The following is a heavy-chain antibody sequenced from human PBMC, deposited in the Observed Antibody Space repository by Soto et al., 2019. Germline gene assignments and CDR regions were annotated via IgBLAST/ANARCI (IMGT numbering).Heavy chain of an antibody. CDR2: ISGDGRDK. J-gene: IGHJ6*02. Sequence: GGSLRLSCAASAFTFSAYALTWVRQAPGMGLEWVSRISGDGRDKGYTESVRGRFAISRDNAKNSLYLQMNSLRAEDTAVYYCAREGRTTFFYYYGMDVWGQGTTVTVSS. D-gene: IGHD3-3*02. CDR1: AFTFSAYA. V-gene: IGHV3-21*01. CDR3: AREGRTTFFYYYGMDV.